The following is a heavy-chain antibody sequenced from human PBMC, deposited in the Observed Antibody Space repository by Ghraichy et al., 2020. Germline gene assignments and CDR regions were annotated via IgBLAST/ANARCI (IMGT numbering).Heavy chain of an antibody. CDR1: GFTFSKAW. CDR2: IKSKTDGGTI. V-gene: IGHV3-15*01. J-gene: IGHJ4*02. D-gene: IGHD4-17*01. Sequence: GGSLRLSCAASGFTFSKAWMSWARQAPGKGLEWIGRIKSKTDGGTIDYAAPVRGRFIISRDDSKETMSLQMNSLRTEDTAVYYCTTVGHYVEDYWGQGTQVTVSS. CDR3: TTVGHYVEDY.